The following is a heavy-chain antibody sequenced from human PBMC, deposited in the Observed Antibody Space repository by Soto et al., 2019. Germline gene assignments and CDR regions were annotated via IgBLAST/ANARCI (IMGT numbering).Heavy chain of an antibody. CDR2: IYYSGST. CDR1: GGSLRSGTYY. D-gene: IGHD5-12*01. CDR3: ARGEGRLVGTWFDP. J-gene: IGHJ5*02. V-gene: IGHV4-31*03. Sequence: TSETLSLTCTVSGGSLRSGTYYWSWIRQHPGKGLEWIGYIYYSGSTYYNPSLKSRVSISVDTSNNQFSLKLTSVTAADTAVYYCARGEGRLVGTWFDPWGQGTLVTVYS.